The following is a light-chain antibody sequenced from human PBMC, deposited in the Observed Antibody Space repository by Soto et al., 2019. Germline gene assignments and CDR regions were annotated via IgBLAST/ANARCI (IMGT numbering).Light chain of an antibody. J-gene: IGLJ3*02. CDR3: SSYTTTSTLV. CDR2: EVR. CDR1: NRDVGSYNL. Sequence: QSVLTQPASVSGSPGQSITIACTGTNRDVGSYNLVSWYQQRPGEAPKLIIYEVRNRPSGISYRFPGSKSGNTASLTISGLQAEDEADYYCSSYTTTSTLVFGGGTKRTVL. V-gene: IGLV2-14*01.